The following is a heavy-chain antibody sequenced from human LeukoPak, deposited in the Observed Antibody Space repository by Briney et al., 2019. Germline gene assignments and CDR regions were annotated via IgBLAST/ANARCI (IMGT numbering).Heavy chain of an antibody. V-gene: IGHV4-61*08. CDR3: TRSTDLEAFDI. D-gene: IGHD3/OR15-3a*01. CDR2: IYYSGST. CDR1: GGSISSGGYS. J-gene: IGHJ3*02. Sequence: SETLSLTCAVSGGSISSGGYSWNWIRQPPGKGLEWIGYIYYSGSTNYNPSLKSRVTVSVDTSKNQCSLKLNSVTTADTAVYYCTRSTDLEAFDIWGQGTMVTVSS.